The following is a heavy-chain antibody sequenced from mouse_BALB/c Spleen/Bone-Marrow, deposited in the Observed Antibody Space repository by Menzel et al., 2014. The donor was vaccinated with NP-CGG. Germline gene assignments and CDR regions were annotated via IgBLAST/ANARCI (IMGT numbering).Heavy chain of an antibody. CDR3: ARDHTTASYWYFDV. Sequence: DVQLVESGGGLVQPGGSLRLSCATSGFTFTDYYMSWVRQPPGKALEWLGFIRNKANGYTTEYSASVKGRFTISRDNSPSILYLQMNTLRAEDSATYYCARDHTTASYWYFDVWGAGTTVTVSS. J-gene: IGHJ1*01. CDR2: IRNKANGYTT. CDR1: GFTFTDYY. D-gene: IGHD1-2*01. V-gene: IGHV7-3*02.